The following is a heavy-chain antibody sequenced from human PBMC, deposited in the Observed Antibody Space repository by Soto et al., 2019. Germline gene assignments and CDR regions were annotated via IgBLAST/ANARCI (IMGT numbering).Heavy chain of an antibody. Sequence: SETLSLTGTVSVGSVGSGSYYWSWILQPPGKGLEWIGYIYYSGSTNYNPSLKSRVTISVDTSKNQFSLKLSSVTAADTAVYYCARFRALPDLIRRYYFDYWGQGTLVTVSS. CDR3: ARFRALPDLIRRYYFDY. J-gene: IGHJ4*02. D-gene: IGHD1-26*01. V-gene: IGHV4-61*01. CDR2: IYYSGST. CDR1: VGSVGSGSYY.